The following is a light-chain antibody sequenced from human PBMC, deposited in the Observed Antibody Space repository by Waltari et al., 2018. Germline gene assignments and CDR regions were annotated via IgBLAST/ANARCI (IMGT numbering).Light chain of an antibody. J-gene: IGLJ2*01. V-gene: IGLV2-8*01. Sequence: QSALTQPPSASGSPGQSVTISCPGTSSDVGGSKYVSWYRHHPGKAPKLMIYEVSKRPAGVPDRFSGSKSGNTASLTVSGLQAEDEADYYCSSSVGSNNLHVVFGGGTKLTVL. CDR3: SSSVGSNNLHVV. CDR1: SSDVGGSKY. CDR2: EVS.